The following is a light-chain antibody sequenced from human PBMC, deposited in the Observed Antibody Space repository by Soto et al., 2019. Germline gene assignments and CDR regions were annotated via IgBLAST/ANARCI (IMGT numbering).Light chain of an antibody. V-gene: IGLV1-40*01. Sequence: QSVLTQPPSVSGAPGQRVTISCTGSSSNNGAGYDVHWYQQLPGTAPKLLIYGNSNRPSGVPDRFSGSKSGTSASLAITGLQAEDEADYYCQSYDSSLSGSDVVFGGGTKLTVL. CDR3: QSYDSSLSGSDVV. J-gene: IGLJ2*01. CDR1: SSNNGAGYD. CDR2: GNS.